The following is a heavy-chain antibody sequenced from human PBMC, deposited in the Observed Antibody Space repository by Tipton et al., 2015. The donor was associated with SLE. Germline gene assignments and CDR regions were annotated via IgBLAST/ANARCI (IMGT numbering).Heavy chain of an antibody. CDR3: TREGRGFDY. J-gene: IGHJ4*02. V-gene: IGHV3-33*01. Sequence: SLRLSCAASGFTFNTYAIHWVRQAPGKGLEWVAAVWSDGSSDYYADSVKGRFTISRDNSKNTVYLQMNSVRAEDTAVYYCTREGRGFDYWGQGTLVTVSS. D-gene: IGHD1-26*01. CDR1: GFTFNTYA. CDR2: VWSDGSSD.